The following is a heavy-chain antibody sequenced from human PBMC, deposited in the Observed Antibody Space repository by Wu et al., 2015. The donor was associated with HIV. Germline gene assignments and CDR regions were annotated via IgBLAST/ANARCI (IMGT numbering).Heavy chain of an antibody. CDR1: GYTFTGDY. CDR2: INPNNGGT. D-gene: IGHD5-12*01. J-gene: IGHJ4*02. CDR3: ARSHKWLRLRYEGNFDY. V-gene: IGHV1-2*02. Sequence: QVHLVQSGAEVKKPGASVKVSCKASGYTFTGDYIHWVRQAPGQGLEWMGYINPNNGGTNYAQKFQGRVTMTRDTSINTTYMEVRGLKSDDTAVYYCARSHKWLRLRYEGNFDYWGQGTLITVSS.